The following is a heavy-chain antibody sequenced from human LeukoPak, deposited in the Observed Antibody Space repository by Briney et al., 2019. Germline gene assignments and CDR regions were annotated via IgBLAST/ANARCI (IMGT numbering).Heavy chain of an antibody. CDR1: GFTFSNAW. CDR2: IKSKTDGGTT. CDR3: TTDLITIFGVAHYMGV. J-gene: IGHJ6*03. V-gene: IGHV3-15*01. D-gene: IGHD3-3*01. Sequence: NPGGSLRLSCAASGFTFSNAWMSWVRQAPGKELEWVGRIKSKTDGGTTDYAAPVKGRFTISRDDSKNTLYLQMNSLKTEDTAVYYCTTDLITIFGVAHYMGVWGKGTTVTVSS.